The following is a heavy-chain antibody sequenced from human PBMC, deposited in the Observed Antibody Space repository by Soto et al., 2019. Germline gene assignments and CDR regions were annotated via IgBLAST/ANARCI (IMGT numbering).Heavy chain of an antibody. CDR1: GGSISSSGYY. J-gene: IGHJ4*02. Sequence: SETLSLTCTVSGGSISSSGYYWGWIRQPPGKGLVWIGSIYYSGTTYYNPSLKSRVTISVDTSKNQFSLKLSSVTAADTAVYYCARHRGYYDILTGYYTELNFDYWGQGTLVTVSS. D-gene: IGHD3-9*01. CDR2: IYYSGTT. CDR3: ARHRGYYDILTGYYTELNFDY. V-gene: IGHV4-39*01.